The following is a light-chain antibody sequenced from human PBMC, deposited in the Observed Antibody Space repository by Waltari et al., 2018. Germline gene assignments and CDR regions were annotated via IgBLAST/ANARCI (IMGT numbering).Light chain of an antibody. J-gene: IGLJ3*02. CDR1: SSNVGTYNY. CDR2: DVN. Sequence: QSALTQPRSVSGSPGQSVTIPCTGTSSNVGTYNYVSWYQQYPGKAPNLLIFDVNKRPSGVPDRFSGSKSGYRASLTISGLRAEDEADYYCYSYAGSYIWVFGGGTKLTVL. V-gene: IGLV2-11*01. CDR3: YSYAGSYIWV.